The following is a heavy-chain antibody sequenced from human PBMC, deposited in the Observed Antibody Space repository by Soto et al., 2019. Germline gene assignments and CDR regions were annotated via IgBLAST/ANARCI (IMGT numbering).Heavy chain of an antibody. CDR3: ARDLNSGWHSPYYFDY. CDR2: ISAYNGNT. CDR1: GYTFTSYG. J-gene: IGHJ4*02. V-gene: IGHV1-18*04. Sequence: ASVKVSCKASGYTFTSYGISWVRQAPGQGLEWMGWISAYNGNTHYAQKLQGRVTMTTDTSTSTAYMELRSLRSDDTAVYYCARDLNSGWHSPYYFDYWGQGTLVTVSS. D-gene: IGHD6-19*01.